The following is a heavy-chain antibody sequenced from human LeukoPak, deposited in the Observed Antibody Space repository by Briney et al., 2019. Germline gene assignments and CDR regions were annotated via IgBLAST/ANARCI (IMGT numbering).Heavy chain of an antibody. V-gene: IGHV4-59*01. CDR1: GGSISSYY. D-gene: IGHD3-22*01. CDR3: AREWLLGFDY. CDR2: IYYSGST. J-gene: IGHJ4*02. Sequence: SETLSLTCTVYGGSISSYYWSWIRQPPGKGLEWIGYIYYSGSTNYNPSLKSRVTISVDTSKNQFSLKLSSVTAADTAVYYCAREWLLGFDYWGQGTLVTVSS.